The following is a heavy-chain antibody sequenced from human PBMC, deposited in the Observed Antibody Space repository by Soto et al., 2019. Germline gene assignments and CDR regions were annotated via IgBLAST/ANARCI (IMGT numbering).Heavy chain of an antibody. CDR3: ARANLRSGWTFDH. V-gene: IGHV4-4*02. CDR1: GASIISNDW. CDR2: IFHSGRT. D-gene: IGHD6-19*01. J-gene: IGHJ4*02. Sequence: KPSETLSLTCSVCGASIISNDWWIWIRQTPGKGLEWIGEIFHSGRTNYSPSFKSRVTISVDTSKSQFSLEMASVTAADTAVYYCARANLRSGWTFDHWGQGSPVTAPQ.